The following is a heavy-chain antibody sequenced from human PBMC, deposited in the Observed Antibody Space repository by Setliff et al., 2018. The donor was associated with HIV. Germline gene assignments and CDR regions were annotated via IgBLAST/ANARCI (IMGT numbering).Heavy chain of an antibody. CDR1: GFSLSPRGMS. CDR3: ARGSECLTYLDN. V-gene: IGHV2-70*11. D-gene: IGHD3-10*01. Sequence: SGPTLVNPTPTITLTCTFSGFSLSPRGMSVSWIRQPPGKALEWLARIDWDDAKYYSTSLKTRLTISKDTSKNQVVLTMTNMDPVDTATYYCARGSECLTYLDNLGPGTLVTVSS. J-gene: IGHJ4*02. CDR2: IDWDDAK.